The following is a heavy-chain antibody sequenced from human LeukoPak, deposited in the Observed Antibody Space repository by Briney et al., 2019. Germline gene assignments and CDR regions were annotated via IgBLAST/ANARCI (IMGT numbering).Heavy chain of an antibody. CDR2: IYYSGST. J-gene: IGHJ4*02. V-gene: IGHV4-31*03. CDR3: ARDRIGTYYYDQ. CDR1: GGSISSGGYY. Sequence: SQTLSLTCTVSGGSISSGGYYWSWIRQHPGKGLEWIGYIYYSGSTYYNLSLKSRVTISVDTSKNQFSLKLSSVTAADTAVYYCARDRIGTYYYDQWGQGTLVTVSS. D-gene: IGHD1-1*01.